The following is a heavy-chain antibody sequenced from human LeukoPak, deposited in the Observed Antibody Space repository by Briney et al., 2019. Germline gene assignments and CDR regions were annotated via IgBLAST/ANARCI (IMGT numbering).Heavy chain of an antibody. Sequence: GGSLRLSCAASGFTFSSYAMHWVRQAPGKGLEWVAVISYDGSNKYYADSVKGRFTISRDNSKNTLYLQTNSLRAEDTAVYYCARGRNGYPRSPHDYWGQGTLVTVSS. CDR1: GFTFSSYA. V-gene: IGHV3-30-3*01. D-gene: IGHD5-24*01. CDR3: ARGRNGYPRSPHDY. J-gene: IGHJ4*02. CDR2: ISYDGSNK.